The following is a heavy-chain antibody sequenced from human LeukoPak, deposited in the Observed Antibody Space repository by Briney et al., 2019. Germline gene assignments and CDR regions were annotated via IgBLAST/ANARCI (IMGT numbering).Heavy chain of an antibody. D-gene: IGHD6-13*01. J-gene: IGHJ6*02. CDR3: AKVIGYSSGWYRGFYYYYGMDV. CDR1: GFTFSSYG. Sequence: GGSLRLSCAASGFTFSSYGMHWVRQAPGKGLEWVAVISCDGSNKYYADYVKGRFTISRDNSKNPLYLQMNSLRDEGTAVYYCAKVIGYSSGWYRGFYYYYGMDVWGQGTTVTVSS. CDR2: ISCDGSNK. V-gene: IGHV3-30*18.